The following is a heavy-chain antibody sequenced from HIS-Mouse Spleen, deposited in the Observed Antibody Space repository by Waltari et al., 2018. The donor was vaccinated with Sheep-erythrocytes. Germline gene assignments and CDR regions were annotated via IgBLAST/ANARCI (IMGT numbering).Heavy chain of an antibody. D-gene: IGHD5-12*01. CDR1: GFTFSSYA. Sequence: EVQLLESGGGLVQPGGSLRLSCAASGFTFSSYAMSWVRQAPGKGLEWVSAISGSGGSTYYADSVKGRFTISRDNSKKTLYLQMNSLRAEDTAVYYCAKDVSPGPNSGYDYWGQGTLVTV. CDR2: ISGSGGST. CDR3: AKDVSPGPNSGYDY. J-gene: IGHJ4*02. V-gene: IGHV3-23*01.